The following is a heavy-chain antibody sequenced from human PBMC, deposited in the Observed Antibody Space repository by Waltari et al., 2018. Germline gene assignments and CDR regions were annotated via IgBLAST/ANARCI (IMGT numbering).Heavy chain of an antibody. J-gene: IGHJ6*03. V-gene: IGHV4-4*07. Sequence: QVQLQESGPGLVKPSETLSLTCTVSGGSISRDYWSWIRQPAGKGREWIGRMYASGTTNYMPCVKGRVSMSVDTSKTQCALKLNAGIPAATAVDYCARGVRGSCGYYYSYMDVWGKGTTVTVSS. D-gene: IGHD1-26*01. CDR1: GGSISRDY. CDR2: MYASGTT. CDR3: ARGVRGSCGYYYSYMDV.